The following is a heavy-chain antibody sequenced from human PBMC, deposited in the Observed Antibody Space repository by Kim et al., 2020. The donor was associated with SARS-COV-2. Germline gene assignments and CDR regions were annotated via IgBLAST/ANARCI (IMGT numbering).Heavy chain of an antibody. D-gene: IGHD1-7*01. CDR1: GFRLSGYD. Sequence: GGSLRLSCAASGFRLSGYDMNWVRLAPGKGLEWVSAISGRGVTYYADSVKGRFTISIDDSKNTLSLQMNSLRVEDTAVYYCARVPNYANYVNWFDPWGQGTLVTVSS. CDR2: ISGRGVT. CDR3: ARVPNYANYVNWFDP. J-gene: IGHJ5*02. V-gene: IGHV3-23*01.